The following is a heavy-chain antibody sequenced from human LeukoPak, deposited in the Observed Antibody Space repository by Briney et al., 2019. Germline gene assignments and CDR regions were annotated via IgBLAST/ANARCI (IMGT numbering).Heavy chain of an antibody. D-gene: IGHD6-6*01. CDR3: ARHGKAAPFDY. CDR2: IYYSGST. Sequence: PSETLSLTCTVSGGSISSSSYYWGWIRQPPGKGLEWIGSIYYSGSTYYNPSLKSRVTISVDTSKNQFSLKLSSVTAADTAVYYCARHGKAAPFDYWGQGTLVTVSS. CDR1: GGSISSSSYY. J-gene: IGHJ4*02. V-gene: IGHV4-39*01.